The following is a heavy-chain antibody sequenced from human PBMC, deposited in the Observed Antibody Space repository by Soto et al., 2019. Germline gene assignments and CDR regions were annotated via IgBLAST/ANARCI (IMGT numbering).Heavy chain of an antibody. J-gene: IGHJ6*02. V-gene: IGHV3-23*01. D-gene: IGHD1-26*01. CDR2: ISGSGGST. CDR1: GFTFSSYA. CDR3: AVGGSYYNSRDYYGMDV. Sequence: EVQLLESGGGLVQPGGSLRLSCAASGFTFSSYAMSWVRQAPGKGLEWVSAISGSGGSTYYADSMKGRFTISRDNSKNTLYLQMNSLRAEDTAVYYCAVGGSYYNSRDYYGMDVWGQGTTVTVSS.